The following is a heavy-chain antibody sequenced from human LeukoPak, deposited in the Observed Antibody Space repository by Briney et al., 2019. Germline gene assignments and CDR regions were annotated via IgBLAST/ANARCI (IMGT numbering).Heavy chain of an antibody. CDR1: DDSFSSHY. CDR3: ARGNYYGSGSYYKTLYYYYGMDV. J-gene: IGHJ6*02. V-gene: IGHV4-34*01. Sequence: PSETLSLTCAVSDDSFSSHYWTWIRQPPGKWLEWIGEINHSGSTNYNPSLKSRVTISVDTSKNQFSLKLSSVTAADTAVYYCARGNYYGSGSYYKTLYYYYGMDVWGQGTTVTVSS. CDR2: INHSGST. D-gene: IGHD3-10*01.